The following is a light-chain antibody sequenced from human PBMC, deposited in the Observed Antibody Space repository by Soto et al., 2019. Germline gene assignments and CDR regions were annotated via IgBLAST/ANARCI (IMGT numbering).Light chain of an antibody. CDR3: SSYTSTSTRV. CDR2: EVS. Sequence: QSALTQPAFVSGSPGQSITISCTGTSSDVGGYNYVSWYQHPPGKAPKLMISEVSNRPSGASNRFSGSKSGNTASLTISGLQAEDEADYYCSSYTSTSTRVFGTGTKLTVL. CDR1: SSDVGGYNY. V-gene: IGLV2-14*01. J-gene: IGLJ1*01.